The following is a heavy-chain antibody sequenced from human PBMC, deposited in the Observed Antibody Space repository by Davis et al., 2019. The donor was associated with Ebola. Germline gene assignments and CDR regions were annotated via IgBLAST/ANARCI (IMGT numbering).Heavy chain of an antibody. CDR1: GFTLERYY. V-gene: IGHV3-7*01. J-gene: IGHJ4*02. Sequence: GGSLRLSCSASGFTLERYYMSWVRQAQGKGLEWVGTVNRDGSQTYYVDSVKGRFTMSRDNAKNSLHLEMNSLRAEDTGVYYCAGGQWVLPEDYWGQGTLVTVSS. CDR3: AGGQWVLPEDY. CDR2: VNRDGSQT. D-gene: IGHD6-19*01.